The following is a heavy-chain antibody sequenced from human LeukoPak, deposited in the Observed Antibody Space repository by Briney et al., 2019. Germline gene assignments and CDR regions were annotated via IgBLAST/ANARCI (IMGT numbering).Heavy chain of an antibody. Sequence: PGGSLRLSCAASGYTFSSYSINWVRQAPGKGLEWVASISVRSNYIYYADSVRGRFSISRDDARDSLYLRMNSLRAEDTAVYYCVRLRRNSDTSGFYYYYDYWGQGTLVTVSS. CDR2: ISVRSNYI. CDR1: GYTFSSYS. D-gene: IGHD3-22*01. V-gene: IGHV3-21*01. CDR3: VRLRRNSDTSGFYYYYDY. J-gene: IGHJ4*02.